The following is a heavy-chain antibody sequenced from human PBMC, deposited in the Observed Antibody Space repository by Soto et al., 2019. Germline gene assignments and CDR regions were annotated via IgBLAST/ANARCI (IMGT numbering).Heavy chain of an antibody. CDR1: GGTFSSYA. CDR3: ARVKMSVSSGYLTDAFDI. D-gene: IGHD3-22*01. J-gene: IGHJ3*02. CDR2: IIPIFGTA. V-gene: IGHV1-69*13. Sequence: ASVKVSCKASGGTFSSYAISWVRQAPGQGLEWMGGIIPIFGTANYAQKFQGRVTITADESTSTAYMELSSLRSEDTAVYYCARVKMSVSSGYLTDAFDIWGQGTMVTVSS.